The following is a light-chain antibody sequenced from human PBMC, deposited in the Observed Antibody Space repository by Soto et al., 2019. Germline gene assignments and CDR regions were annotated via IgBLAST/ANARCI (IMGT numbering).Light chain of an antibody. J-gene: IGKJ5*01. Sequence: EILMTQSPATLSVSPGERATLSCRASENVYNSLAWYQHKVGQAPRLLIFGASTRATGIPARFSGSGSGTEFTLTISSLQSEDFAVYYCQQYGNYITFGQGTRLEIK. V-gene: IGKV3D-15*01. CDR2: GAS. CDR1: ENVYNS. CDR3: QQYGNYIT.